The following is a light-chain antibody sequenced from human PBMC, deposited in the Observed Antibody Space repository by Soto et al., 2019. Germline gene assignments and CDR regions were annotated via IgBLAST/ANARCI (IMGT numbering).Light chain of an antibody. V-gene: IGKV3-15*01. CDR2: GAS. CDR3: QQYNQWPLT. Sequence: ETVMTQSPATLSVSPGERATLSCRAGQSVNSYLAWYQQKPGQAPRLLIRGASARATGIPARFSGSGSGTEFTLTISSLQSEYFAVYYCQQYNQWPLTFGGGTKVDIK. CDR1: QSVNSY. J-gene: IGKJ4*01.